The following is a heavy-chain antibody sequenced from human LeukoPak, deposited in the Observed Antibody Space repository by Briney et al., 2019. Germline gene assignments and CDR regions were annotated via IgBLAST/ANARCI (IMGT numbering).Heavy chain of an antibody. J-gene: IGHJ4*02. CDR3: ATTGRRFDY. CDR1: GFTFTSYA. Sequence: GRSLRLSCAASGFTFTSYAMHWVRQAPGQRLEWMGWINAGNGNTKYPQKFQGRVTITRDTSASTAYMELSSLRSEDTAVYYCATTGRRFDYWGQGTLVTVSS. CDR2: INAGNGNT. V-gene: IGHV1-3*01.